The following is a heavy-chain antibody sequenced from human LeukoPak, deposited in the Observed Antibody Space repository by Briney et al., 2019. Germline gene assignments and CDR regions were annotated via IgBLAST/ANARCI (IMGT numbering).Heavy chain of an antibody. V-gene: IGHV4-4*07. CDR2: IYTSGST. J-gene: IGHJ4*02. CDR3: ARETRGFWSGYPETNFDY. D-gene: IGHD3-3*01. Sequence: KASETLSLTCTVSGGSISSYYWSWIRQPAGKGLEWIGRIYTSGSTNYNPSLKSRVTMSVDTSKNQFSLKLSSVTAADTAVYYCARETRGFWSGYPETNFDYWGQGTLVTVS. CDR1: GGSISSYY.